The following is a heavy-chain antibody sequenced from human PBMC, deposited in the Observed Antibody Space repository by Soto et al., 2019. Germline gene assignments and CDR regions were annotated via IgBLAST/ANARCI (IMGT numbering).Heavy chain of an antibody. D-gene: IGHD3-22*01. CDR2: VHYSGTT. Sequence: QVRLQESGPGLVKPSETLSLTCTVTGDSVSSASYYWSWIRQPPGKGLEWIGYVHYSGTTSSNPSLKGRVTLSIDTPKNQFSLKLTSVTAADTAVYVCARTYSSGHTWGQGTLVTVSS. V-gene: IGHV4-61*01. CDR1: GDSVSSASYY. J-gene: IGHJ4*02. CDR3: ARTYSSGHT.